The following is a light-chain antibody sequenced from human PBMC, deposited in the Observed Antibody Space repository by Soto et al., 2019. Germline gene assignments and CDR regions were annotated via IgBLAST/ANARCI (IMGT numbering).Light chain of an antibody. Sequence: TVLTKRRVRLTWTTGERATLPSEASQSVSRRYLAWFQQKPGQAPRLLIYGASSRATGIPDRFSGSGSGSEFTLTLNIRQPYDPAISSDQHYSLYTPWTFCQGTNVDIK. CDR3: QHYSLYTPWT. V-gene: IGKV3-20*01. CDR1: QSVSRRY. CDR2: GAS. J-gene: IGKJ1*01.